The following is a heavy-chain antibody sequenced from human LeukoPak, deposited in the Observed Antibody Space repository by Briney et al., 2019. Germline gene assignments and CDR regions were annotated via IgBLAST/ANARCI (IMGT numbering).Heavy chain of an antibody. V-gene: IGHV3-74*01. J-gene: IGHJ6*04. CDR2: INSDGSST. Sequence: GGSLRLSCAASGFTFSSYWMHWVRQAPGKGLVWVSRINSDGSSTSYADSVKDRFTISRDNAKNSLYLQMNSLRAEDTAVYYCAELGITMIGGVWGKGTTVTIPS. CDR1: GFTFSSYW. CDR3: AELGITMIGGV. D-gene: IGHD3-10*02.